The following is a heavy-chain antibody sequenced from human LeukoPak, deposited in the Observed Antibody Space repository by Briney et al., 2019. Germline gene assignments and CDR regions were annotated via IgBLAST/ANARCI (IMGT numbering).Heavy chain of an antibody. Sequence: GGSLRLSCAASGFTFSSYGMHWVRQAPGKGLEWVSAISGSGGSTYYADSVKGRFTISRDNSKNTLYLQMNSLRAEDTAVYYCAKVGPAYAIEDYFDYWGQGTLVTVSS. CDR3: AKVGPAYAIEDYFDY. J-gene: IGHJ4*02. V-gene: IGHV3-23*01. CDR2: ISGSGGST. D-gene: IGHD2-8*01. CDR1: GFTFSSYG.